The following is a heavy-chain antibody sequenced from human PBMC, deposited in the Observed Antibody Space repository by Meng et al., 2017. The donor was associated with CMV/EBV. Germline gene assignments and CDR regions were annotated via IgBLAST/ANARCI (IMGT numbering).Heavy chain of an antibody. Sequence: SETLSLTCTASGGSISSYYWSWIRQPPGKGLEWIGYIYYSGSTNYNPSLKSRVTISVDTSKNQFSLKLSSVTAADTAVYYCAREQYYYDSSGYYYLGGKDYWGQGTLVTVSS. J-gene: IGHJ4*02. CDR3: AREQYYYDSSGYYYLGGKDY. D-gene: IGHD3-22*01. CDR2: IYYSGST. CDR1: GGSISSYY. V-gene: IGHV4-59*01.